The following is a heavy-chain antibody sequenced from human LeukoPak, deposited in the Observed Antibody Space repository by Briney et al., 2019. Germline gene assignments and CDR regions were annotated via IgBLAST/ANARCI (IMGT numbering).Heavy chain of an antibody. D-gene: IGHD3-3*01. CDR3: ARVAYYDFWSGYYPFDP. CDR2: IYYSGST. V-gene: IGHV4-59*01. Sequence: SETLSLTCTVSGGSISSYYWSWIRQPPGKGLEWIGYIYYSGSTNYNPSLKSRVTISVDTSKNQFSLKLSSVTAADTAVYYCARVAYYDFWSGYYPFDPWGQGILVTVSS. J-gene: IGHJ5*02. CDR1: GGSISSYY.